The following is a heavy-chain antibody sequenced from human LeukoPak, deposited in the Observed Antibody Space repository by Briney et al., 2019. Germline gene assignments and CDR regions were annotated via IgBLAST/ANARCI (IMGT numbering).Heavy chain of an antibody. CDR1: GGSFSGYY. CDR3: ARPKMAPYSSSWYGPFDY. CDR2: INHSGST. D-gene: IGHD6-13*01. J-gene: IGHJ4*02. Sequence: SETLSLTCAVYGGSFSGYYWSWIRQPPGKGLEWIGEINHSGSTNYNPSLKSRVTISADTSKNQFSLKLSSVTAADTAVYYCARPKMAPYSSSWYGPFDYWGQGTLVTVSS. V-gene: IGHV4-34*01.